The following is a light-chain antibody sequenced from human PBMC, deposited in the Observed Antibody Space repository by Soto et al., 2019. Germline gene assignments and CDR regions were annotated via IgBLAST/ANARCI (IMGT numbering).Light chain of an antibody. V-gene: IGLV2-8*01. J-gene: IGLJ1*01. Sequence: QSALTQPPSASGSPGQSVTISCTGTSSDIADYDFVSWYQQYPGKAPKLMIYEVTKRPSGVPDRFSGSKSGNTAFLTVSGLQAEDEADYYCSSYVGSNNFVFGTGTKLTVL. CDR1: SSDIADYDF. CDR2: EVT. CDR3: SSYVGSNNFV.